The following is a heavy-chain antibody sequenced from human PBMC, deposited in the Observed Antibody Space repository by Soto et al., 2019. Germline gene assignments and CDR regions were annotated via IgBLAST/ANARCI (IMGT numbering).Heavy chain of an antibody. CDR3: ARGGEDIVVVPAAAEANAFDI. V-gene: IGHV1-69*13. D-gene: IGHD2-2*01. CDR2: IIPIFGTA. J-gene: IGHJ3*02. Sequence: SVKVSCKASGGTFSSYAISWVRQAPGQGLEWMGGIIPIFGTANYAQKFQGRVTITADESTSTAYMELSSLRSEDTAVYYCARGGEDIVVVPAAAEANAFDIWGQGKMVTVSS. CDR1: GGTFSSYA.